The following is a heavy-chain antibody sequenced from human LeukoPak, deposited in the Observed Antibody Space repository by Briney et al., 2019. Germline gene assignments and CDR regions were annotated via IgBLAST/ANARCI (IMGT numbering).Heavy chain of an antibody. D-gene: IGHD3-10*01. Sequence: SQTLSLTCTVSGGSISSGSYYWSWIRQPAGKGLEWVGRIYTSGSTNYNPSFKSRVTISIDTSKNQFSLKLSSVTAADTAVYYCARMVRGVKDAFDIWGQGTMVTVSS. CDR3: ARMVRGVKDAFDI. V-gene: IGHV4-61*02. CDR1: GGSISSGSYY. CDR2: IYTSGST. J-gene: IGHJ3*02.